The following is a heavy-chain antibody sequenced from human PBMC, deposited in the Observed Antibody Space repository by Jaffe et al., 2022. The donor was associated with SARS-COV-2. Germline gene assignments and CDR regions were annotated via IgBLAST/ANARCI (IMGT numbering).Heavy chain of an antibody. J-gene: IGHJ5*02. CDR3: ARGTMTRAEGFTFDP. CDR2: IYYSGST. D-gene: IGHD3-22*01. Sequence: QVQLQESGPGLVKPSETLSLTCTVSGGSISSYYWSWIRQPPGKGLEWIGYIYYSGSTNYNPSLKSRVTISVDTSKNQFSLKLSSVTAADTAVYYCARGTMTRAEGFTFDPWGQGTLVTVSS. CDR1: GGSISSYY. V-gene: IGHV4-59*01.